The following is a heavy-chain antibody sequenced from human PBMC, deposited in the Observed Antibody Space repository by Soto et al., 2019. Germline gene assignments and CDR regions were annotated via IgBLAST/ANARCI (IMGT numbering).Heavy chain of an antibody. CDR3: ATLNSFGSDY. Sequence: PGGSLRLSCVASGFTFSNYWMHWVRQAPGKGLVWVSRIYSDGSGTMYADSVKGRFTISRDNAKSTLYLQMNSLRAEDTAVYYCATLNSFGSDYWGRGTLVTGSS. CDR1: GFTFSNYW. J-gene: IGHJ4*02. D-gene: IGHD5-18*01. V-gene: IGHV3-74*03. CDR2: IYSDGSGT.